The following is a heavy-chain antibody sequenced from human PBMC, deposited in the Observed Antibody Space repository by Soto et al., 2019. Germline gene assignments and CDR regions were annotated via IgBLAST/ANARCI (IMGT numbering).Heavy chain of an antibody. Sequence: KQSQTLSLTCAISGDSVSSNSAAWNWIRQSPSRGLEWLGRTYYRSKWYNDYAVSVKSRITINPDTSKNQFSLQLNSVTPEDTAVYYCARSRQDCGGDCYLYWFDPWGQGTLVTVSS. D-gene: IGHD2-21*02. CDR3: ARSRQDCGGDCYLYWFDP. CDR1: GDSVSSNSAA. J-gene: IGHJ5*02. V-gene: IGHV6-1*01. CDR2: TYYRSKWYN.